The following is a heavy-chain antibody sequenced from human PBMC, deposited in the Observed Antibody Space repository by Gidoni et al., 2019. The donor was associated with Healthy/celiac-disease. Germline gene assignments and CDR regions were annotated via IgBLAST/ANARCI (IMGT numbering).Heavy chain of an antibody. J-gene: IGHJ4*02. D-gene: IGHD3-22*01. Sequence: EVQLVETGGGLVKPGGSLRLACAASGFPFSSHSMNWVRQAPGKGLEWVSSISSSSSYIYYADSVKGRFTISRDNAKNSLYLQMNSLRAEDTAVYYCASYGGEGGYYDSSEAGYWGQGTLVTVSS. CDR3: ASYGGEGGYYDSSEAGY. CDR2: ISSSSSYI. V-gene: IGHV3-21*01. CDR1: GFPFSSHS.